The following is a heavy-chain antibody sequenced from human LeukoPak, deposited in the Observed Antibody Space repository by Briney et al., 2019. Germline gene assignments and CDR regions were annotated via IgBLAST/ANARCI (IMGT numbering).Heavy chain of an antibody. CDR2: IHYSGGT. CDR3: ARGRVPGY. Sequence: SETLSLTCSVSGGSMSGNYWSWNRQPPGKGLEWSGSIHYSGGTDYNPSLKTRVTISLDTSRSQFSLKLGSVTAADTAVYYCARGRVPGYWGKGALVTVS. CDR1: GGSMSGNY. D-gene: IGHD3-9*01. J-gene: IGHJ4*02. V-gene: IGHV4-59*01.